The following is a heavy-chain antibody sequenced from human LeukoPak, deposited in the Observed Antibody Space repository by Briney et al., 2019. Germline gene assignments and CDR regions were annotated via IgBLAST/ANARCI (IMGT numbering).Heavy chain of an antibody. CDR2: IWYDGSNK. Sequence: GGSLRLSCAASGFTVSSNYMSWVRQAPGKGLEWVAVIWYDGSNKYYADSVKGRFTISRDNSKNTLYLQMNSLRAEDTAVYYCARGCSSTSCSAENYYYYGMDVWGQGTTVTVSS. CDR3: ARGCSSTSCSAENYYYYGMDV. D-gene: IGHD2-2*01. J-gene: IGHJ6*02. CDR1: GFTVSSNY. V-gene: IGHV3-33*08.